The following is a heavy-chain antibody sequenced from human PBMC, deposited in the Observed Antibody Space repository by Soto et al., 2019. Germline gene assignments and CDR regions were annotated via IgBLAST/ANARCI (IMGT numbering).Heavy chain of an antibody. V-gene: IGHV3-48*02. Sequence: EVQLVESGGGLVQPGGSLRLSCAVSGFTFNPFRMNWVRQAPGKGLEGVSYISSGSSVIYYADSVKGRFTISRDNAKNSLYLQMNSLRDGDTALYYCVRVRSGSYHDFDDWGQGTLVTVSS. CDR1: GFTFNPFR. CDR3: VRVRSGSYHDFDD. CDR2: ISSGSSVI. D-gene: IGHD1-26*01. J-gene: IGHJ4*02.